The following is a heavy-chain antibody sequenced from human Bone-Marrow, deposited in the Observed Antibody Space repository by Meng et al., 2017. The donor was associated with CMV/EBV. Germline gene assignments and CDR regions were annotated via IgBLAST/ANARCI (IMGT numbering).Heavy chain of an antibody. V-gene: IGHV3-7*01. CDR1: GFTFSSYW. Sequence: GESLKISCAASGFTFSSYWMSWVRQAPGKGLEWVANIKQDGSEKYYVDSVKGRFTISRDNAKNSLYLQMNSLRAADTAVYYCARCSYYYYGMDVCGQGTTVAVSS. D-gene: IGHD2-15*01. CDR2: IKQDGSEK. J-gene: IGHJ6*02. CDR3: ARCSYYYYGMDV.